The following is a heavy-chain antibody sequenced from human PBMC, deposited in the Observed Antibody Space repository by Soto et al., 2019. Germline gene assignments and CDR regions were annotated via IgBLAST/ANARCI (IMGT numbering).Heavy chain of an antibody. Sequence: ASVKVSCKASGYTFTGYYMHWVRQAPGQGLEWMGWINPNSGGTNYAQKFQGWVTMTRDTSISTAYMELSRLRSDDTAVYYCARAYSSSWYGDFQHWGQGNLVTVSS. J-gene: IGHJ1*01. CDR3: ARAYSSSWYGDFQH. CDR1: GYTFTGYY. CDR2: INPNSGGT. D-gene: IGHD6-13*01. V-gene: IGHV1-2*04.